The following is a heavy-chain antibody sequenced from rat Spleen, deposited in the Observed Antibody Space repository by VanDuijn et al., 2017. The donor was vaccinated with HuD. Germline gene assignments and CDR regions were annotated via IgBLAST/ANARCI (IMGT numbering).Heavy chain of an antibody. CDR2: INSAGTT. J-gene: IGHJ3*01. Sequence: EVQLQESGPGLVKPSQSLSLTCSVSGHSISSTYRWNWIRKFPGNKLEWMGYINSAGTTIYSPSLKSRISITRDTSKNQFFLQVISVTAEDTATYYCARSDGVHYYLPFADWGQGTLVTASS. CDR1: GHSISSTYR. V-gene: IGHV3-3*01. CDR3: ARSDGVHYYLPFAD. D-gene: IGHD1-1*01.